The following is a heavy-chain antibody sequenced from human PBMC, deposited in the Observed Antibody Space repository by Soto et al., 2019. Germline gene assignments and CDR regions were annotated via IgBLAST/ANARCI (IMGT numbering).Heavy chain of an antibody. CDR3: ARWGEVSHNPGGNYYYGMDV. CDR2: ILYDGSDK. V-gene: IGHV3-30*03. J-gene: IGHJ6*04. CDR1: GFAFGNYG. D-gene: IGHD3-16*01. Sequence: QVQLVESGGGVVQTGRSLRLSCVASGFAFGNYGLHWVRQPPGKGLEWVASILYDGSDKFYADSVKCRFTVSRDDSKKTFYVQMDSLRADDTAVYFCARWGEVSHNPGGNYYYGMDVWGKGTTVTVSS.